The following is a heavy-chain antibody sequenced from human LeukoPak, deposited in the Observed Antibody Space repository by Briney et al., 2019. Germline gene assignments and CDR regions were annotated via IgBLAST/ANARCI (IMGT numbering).Heavy chain of an antibody. CDR1: GYTFTSYY. CDR3: ARDERRYCSGGSCYTLYNWFDP. Sequence: ASVKVSCKASGYTFTSYYMHWVRQAPGQGLEWMGIINPSGGSTSYAQKSQGRVTMTRDMSTSTVYMELSSLRSEDTAVYYCARDERRYCSGGSCYTLYNWFDPWGQGTLVTVSS. V-gene: IGHV1-46*01. D-gene: IGHD2-15*01. J-gene: IGHJ5*02. CDR2: INPSGGST.